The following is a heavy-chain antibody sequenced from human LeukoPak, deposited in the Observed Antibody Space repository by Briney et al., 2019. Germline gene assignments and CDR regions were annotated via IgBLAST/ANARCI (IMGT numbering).Heavy chain of an antibody. D-gene: IGHD6-19*01. CDR3: ARSETYGSGWYYFDY. V-gene: IGHV4-4*07. CDR2: IYTSGST. J-gene: IGHJ4*02. Sequence: PSETLSLTCTVSGGSISSYYWSWIRQPAGKGLEWIGRIYTSGSTNYNPSLKSRVTISLDPSKNQFSLKLSSVTAADTAVYYCARSETYGSGWYYFDYWGQGTLVTVSS. CDR1: GGSISSYY.